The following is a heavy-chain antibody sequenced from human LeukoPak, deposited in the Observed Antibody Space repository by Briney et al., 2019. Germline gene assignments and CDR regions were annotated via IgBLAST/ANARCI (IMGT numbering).Heavy chain of an antibody. J-gene: IGHJ4*02. CDR2: IYSSASTI. Sequence: GGSLRLSCAASGFSFSDYYMRWIRQAPGKGLEWVSYIYSSASTIYYADTVKRRFTISMDNAKHSLYLQRNSMRAEDTAVYYCARDTRKGTKTQDIVDDNWGQGTLVTASS. CDR1: GFSFSDYY. D-gene: IGHD2-15*01. CDR3: ARDTRKGTKTQDIVDDN. V-gene: IGHV3-11*01.